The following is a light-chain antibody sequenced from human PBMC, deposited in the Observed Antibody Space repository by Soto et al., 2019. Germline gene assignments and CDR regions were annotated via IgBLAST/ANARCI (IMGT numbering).Light chain of an antibody. CDR1: ESINRH. CDR2: AAS. Sequence: DIQMTQSPSSLSASVGDRVTITCRASESINRHLNWYQQQPGRAPKLLIYAASSLQNGVPSRFRGDGSGTDFTLIITNLQPEDFATYYCQQSYTALSITFGQGTRLEIK. CDR3: QQSYTALSIT. J-gene: IGKJ5*01. V-gene: IGKV1-39*01.